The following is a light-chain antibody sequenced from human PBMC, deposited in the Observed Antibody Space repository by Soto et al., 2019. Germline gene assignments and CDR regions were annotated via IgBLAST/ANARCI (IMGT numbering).Light chain of an antibody. Sequence: QSVLTQPPSASWSPGQSVTISCTGTSSDVGGYNYVSWYQQHPGKAPKLMIYEVSKRPSGVPDRFSGSKSGNTASLTVSGLQAEDEADYYCSSYAGSNINVVFGGGTKLTVL. CDR1: SSDVGGYNY. CDR3: SSYAGSNINVV. CDR2: EVS. J-gene: IGLJ2*01. V-gene: IGLV2-8*01.